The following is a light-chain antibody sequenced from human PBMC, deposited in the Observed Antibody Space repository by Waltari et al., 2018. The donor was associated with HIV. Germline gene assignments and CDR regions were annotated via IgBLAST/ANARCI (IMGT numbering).Light chain of an antibody. CDR1: SSDVGGHNY. Sequence: QSALTQPASVSGSLGQSITISCTGTSSDVGGHNYVSWYQQHPGKAPKLLISDVSNRPSGVSNRFSGSKSGNTASLTISGLQAEDEADYYCSSYTANSRIFGGGTRLTVL. CDR2: DVS. J-gene: IGLJ2*01. V-gene: IGLV2-14*03. CDR3: SSYTANSRI.